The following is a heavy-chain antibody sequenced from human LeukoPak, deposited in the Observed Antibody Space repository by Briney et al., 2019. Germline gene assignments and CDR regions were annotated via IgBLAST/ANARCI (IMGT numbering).Heavy chain of an antibody. D-gene: IGHD3-10*01. J-gene: IGHJ4*02. Sequence: PSETLSLTCAVYGESFSAYYWSWIRQPPGKGLEWIGDIYHSGSTNYNPSLKSRVTISIDTSKNQFSLKLTSVTAADTAVYYCARSSYYGSGSSPKYFDYWGQGTLVTVSS. CDR1: GESFSAYY. V-gene: IGHV4-34*01. CDR3: ARSSYYGSGSSPKYFDY. CDR2: IYHSGST.